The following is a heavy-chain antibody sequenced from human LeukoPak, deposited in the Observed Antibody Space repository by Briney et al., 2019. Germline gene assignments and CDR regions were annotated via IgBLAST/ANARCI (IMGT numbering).Heavy chain of an antibody. CDR1: GGSISSYY. D-gene: IGHD1-14*01. J-gene: IGHJ4*02. Sequence: PSATQSLTCTVSGGSISSYYWSWIRLPPGKGLGWIGYIYYGGSTNYNPSLKSRVTISVDTSKNQSSLKLSSVTAADTAVYYCARHEPATVSAFDYWGQGTLVTVSS. CDR3: ARHEPATVSAFDY. V-gene: IGHV4-59*08. CDR2: IYYGGST.